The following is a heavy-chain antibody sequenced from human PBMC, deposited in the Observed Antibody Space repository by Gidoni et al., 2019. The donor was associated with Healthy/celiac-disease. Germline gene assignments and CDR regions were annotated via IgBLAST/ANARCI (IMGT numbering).Heavy chain of an antibody. J-gene: IGHJ6*02. V-gene: IGHV4-34*01. D-gene: IGHD6-13*01. CDR3: ARGLSIIRSSWFGAYGMDV. Sequence: SLKSRVTISVDTSKNQFSLKLSSVTAADTAVYYCARGLSIIRSSWFGAYGMDVWGQGTTVTVSS.